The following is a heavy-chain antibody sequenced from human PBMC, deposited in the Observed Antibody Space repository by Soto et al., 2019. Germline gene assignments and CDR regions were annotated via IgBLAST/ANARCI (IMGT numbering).Heavy chain of an antibody. Sequence: SETLSLTCAVYGGSFSGYYWSWIRQPPGKGLEWIGEINHSGSTNYNPSLKSRVTISVDTSKNQFSLKLSSVTAADTAVYYCVSSKFRTGRTIDYWGQGTLVTVSS. CDR2: INHSGST. J-gene: IGHJ4*02. D-gene: IGHD2-15*01. CDR1: GGSFSGYY. CDR3: VSSKFRTGRTIDY. V-gene: IGHV4-34*01.